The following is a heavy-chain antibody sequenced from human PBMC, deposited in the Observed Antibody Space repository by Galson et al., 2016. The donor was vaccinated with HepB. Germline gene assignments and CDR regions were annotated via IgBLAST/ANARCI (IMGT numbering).Heavy chain of an antibody. Sequence: ETLSLTCTVSGGSISSYYWSWIRQPPGKGLEWLGYFYQSGSIDYNPSLKGRVSISLDTSKNQVSLRLNSVTSADTAVYFCARGYSSSWYGGRFLNYWGQGTLVTVS. CDR2: FYQSGSI. V-gene: IGHV4-59*01. CDR3: ARGYSSSWYGGRFLNY. CDR1: GGSISSYY. D-gene: IGHD6-13*01. J-gene: IGHJ4*02.